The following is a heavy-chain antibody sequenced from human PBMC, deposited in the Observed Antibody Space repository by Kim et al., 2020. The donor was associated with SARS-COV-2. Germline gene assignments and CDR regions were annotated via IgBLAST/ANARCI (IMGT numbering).Heavy chain of an antibody. V-gene: IGHV5-10-1*01. D-gene: IGHD3-9*01. CDR3: ARGRYDILTGYTELDY. Sequence: GESLKISCKGSGYSFTSNWISWMRQMPGKGLEWMWRIDPSDSYTNYSPSFQGHVTISADKFISTAYLQWSSLKAPDTAMYYCARGRYDILTGYTELDYWGQGTLVTVSS. CDR2: IDPSDSYT. CDR1: GYSFTSNW. J-gene: IGHJ4*02.